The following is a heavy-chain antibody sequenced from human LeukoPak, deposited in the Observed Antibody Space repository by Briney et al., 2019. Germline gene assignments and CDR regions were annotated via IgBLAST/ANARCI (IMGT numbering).Heavy chain of an antibody. CDR2: XXXXXGNT. Sequence: ASVKVSCKASGYTFTSYGISWVRQAPGQGLXXXXXXXXXXGNTNYAQKLQGRVTMTTDTSTSTAYMELRSLRSDDTAVYYCARSKGRYYDSSGYHNWFDPWGQGTLVTVSS. CDR3: ARSKGRYYDSSGYHNWFDP. CDR1: GYTFTSYG. D-gene: IGHD3-22*01. V-gene: IGHV1-18*01. J-gene: IGHJ5*02.